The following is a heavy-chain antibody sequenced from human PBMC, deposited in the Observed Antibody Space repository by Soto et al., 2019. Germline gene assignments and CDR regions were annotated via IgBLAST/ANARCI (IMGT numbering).Heavy chain of an antibody. CDR2: INHSGST. Sequence: SETLSLTCAVYGGSFSGYYWSWIRQPPGKGLEWIGEINHSGSTNYNPSLKSRVTISVDTSKNQFSLKLSSVTAADTAVYYCARGIRLGEFLPTYYFDYWGQGTLVTVSS. CDR3: ARGIRLGEFLPTYYFDY. CDR1: GGSFSGYY. V-gene: IGHV4-34*01. J-gene: IGHJ4*02. D-gene: IGHD3-16*01.